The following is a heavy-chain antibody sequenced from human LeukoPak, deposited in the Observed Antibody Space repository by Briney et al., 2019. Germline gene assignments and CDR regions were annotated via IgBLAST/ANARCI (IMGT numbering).Heavy chain of an antibody. CDR3: ARDRVDYYGSGSYYNLVKYYYYGMDV. J-gene: IGHJ6*02. CDR2: IYSGGST. D-gene: IGHD3-10*01. V-gene: IGHV3-66*01. Sequence: GGSLRLSCAASGFTVSSNYMSWVRQAPGKGLEWVSVIYSGGSTYYADSVKGRFTISRDNSKNTLYLQMNSLRAEDTAVYYCARDRVDYYGSGSYYNLVKYYYYGMDVWGQGTTVNVSS. CDR1: GFTVSSNY.